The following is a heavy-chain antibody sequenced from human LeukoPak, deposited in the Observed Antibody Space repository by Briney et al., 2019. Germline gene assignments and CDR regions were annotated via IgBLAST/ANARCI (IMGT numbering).Heavy chain of an antibody. V-gene: IGHV4-34*01. J-gene: IGHJ4*02. CDR1: GGSFSGYY. CDR2: INHSGST. D-gene: IGHD3-10*01. Sequence: SETLSLTCAVYGGSFSGYYWSWIRQPPGKGLEWIGGINHSGSTNYNPSLKSRVTISVDTSKNQFSLKLSSVTAADTAVYYCASLWSWGQGTLVTVSS. CDR3: ASLWS.